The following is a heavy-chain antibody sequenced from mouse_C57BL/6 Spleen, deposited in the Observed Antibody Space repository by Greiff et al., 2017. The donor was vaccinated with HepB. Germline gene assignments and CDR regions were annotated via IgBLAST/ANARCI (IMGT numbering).Heavy chain of an antibody. J-gene: IGHJ3*01. CDR2: ISGGGGNT. CDR1: GFTFSSYT. CDR3: ARRETAQATAWFAY. Sequence: DVMLVESGGGLVKPGGSLKLSCAASGFTFSSYTMSWVRQTPEKRLEWVATISGGGGNTYYPDSVKGRFTISRDNAKNTLYLQMSSLRSEDTALYYCARRETAQATAWFAYWGQGTLVTVSA. D-gene: IGHD3-2*02. V-gene: IGHV5-9*01.